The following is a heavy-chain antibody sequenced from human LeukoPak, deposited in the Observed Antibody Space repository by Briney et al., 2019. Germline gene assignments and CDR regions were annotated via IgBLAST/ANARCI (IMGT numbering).Heavy chain of an antibody. V-gene: IGHV7-4-1*02. D-gene: IGHD3-10*01. CDR3: ARVLLWFGESLHGFDP. CDR1: GYTFTSYA. J-gene: IGHJ5*02. Sequence: ASVKVSCKASGYTFTSYAMNWVRQAPGQGLEWMGWINTNTGNPTYAQGFTGRFVFSLDTSVSTAYLQISSLKAEDTAVYYCARVLLWFGESLHGFDPWGQGTLVTVSS. CDR2: INTNTGNP.